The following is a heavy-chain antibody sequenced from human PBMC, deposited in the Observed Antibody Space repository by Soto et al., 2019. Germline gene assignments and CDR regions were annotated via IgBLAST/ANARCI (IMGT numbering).Heavy chain of an antibody. CDR1: GFPFTDYG. D-gene: IGHD3-22*01. CDR3: ASRAESRGTAYFDY. V-gene: IGHV1-18*01. Sequence: QVQLVQSGAEVKKPGASVKVSCKASGFPFTDYGFTWVRQAPGEGLEWMGWISAYTGNTNYAQKVQGRVTVSTDTPTSTAYLELSSLRSDDTAVYYCASRAESRGTAYFDYWGQRTLVTVSS. J-gene: IGHJ4*02. CDR2: ISAYTGNT.